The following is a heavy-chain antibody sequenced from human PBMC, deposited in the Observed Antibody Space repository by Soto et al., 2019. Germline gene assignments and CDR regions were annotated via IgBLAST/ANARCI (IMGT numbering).Heavy chain of an antibody. J-gene: IGHJ5*02. CDR1: GGSISSYY. CDR2: ICTSGST. CDR3: ARVSGVVRGVIAHNWFDP. V-gene: IGHV4-4*07. D-gene: IGHD3-10*01. Sequence: SETLSLTCTVSGGSISSYYWSWIRQPAGKGLEWIGRICTSGSTNYNPSLKSRVTMSVDTSKNQFSLKLSSVTAADTAVYYCARVSGVVRGVIAHNWFDPWGQGTLVTVSS.